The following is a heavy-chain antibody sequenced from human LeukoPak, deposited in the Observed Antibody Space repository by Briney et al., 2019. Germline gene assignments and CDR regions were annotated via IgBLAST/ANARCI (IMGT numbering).Heavy chain of an antibody. CDR1: RYTFPDNY. Sequence: ASVKVSCKASRYTFPDNYIHWVRQAPGQGLEWVGWINPKTDATNYAQKLQGRVTMTRDTSISTAYMELSSLRSDDTAVYFCARDMIFGPLLSAAYDLWGQGTLVTVSS. D-gene: IGHD3/OR15-3a*01. CDR2: INPKTDAT. J-gene: IGHJ5*02. CDR3: ARDMIFGPLLSAAYDL. V-gene: IGHV1-2*02.